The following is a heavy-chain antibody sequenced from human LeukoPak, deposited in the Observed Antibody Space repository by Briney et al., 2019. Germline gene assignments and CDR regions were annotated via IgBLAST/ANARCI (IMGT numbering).Heavy chain of an antibody. CDR3: ARDGSGWLDY. CDR2: ISSSSSTI. D-gene: IGHD6-19*01. J-gene: IGHJ4*02. V-gene: IGHV3-48*01. Sequence: GGSLRLSCAASGFTFSSYSMNWVRQAPGKGLEWVSYISSSSSTIYYADSVKGRFTISRDNAKNSLYLQMNSLRAEDTAVYYCARDGSGWLDYRGQGTLVTVSS. CDR1: GFTFSSYS.